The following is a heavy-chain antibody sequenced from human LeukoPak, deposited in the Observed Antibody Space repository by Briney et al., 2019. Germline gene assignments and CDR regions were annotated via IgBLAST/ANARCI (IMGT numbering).Heavy chain of an antibody. J-gene: IGHJ5*02. V-gene: IGHV4-39*07. Sequence: SETLSLTCTVSGGSISSSSYYWGWIRQPPGKGLEWIGSIYYSGSTYYNPSLKSRVTISVDTSKNQFSLKLSSVTAADTAVYYCASGLQGAWDWFDPWGQGTLVTVSS. CDR2: IYYSGST. D-gene: IGHD4-11*01. CDR3: ASGLQGAWDWFDP. CDR1: GGSISSSSYY.